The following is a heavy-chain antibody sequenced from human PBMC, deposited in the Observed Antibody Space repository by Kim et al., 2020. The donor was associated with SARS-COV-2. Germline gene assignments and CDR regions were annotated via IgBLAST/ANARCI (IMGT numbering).Heavy chain of an antibody. CDR2: ISYDGSNK. D-gene: IGHD2-2*01. CDR1: GFTFSSYA. Sequence: GGSLRLSCAASGFTFSSYAMHWVRQAPGKGLEWVAVISYDGSNKYYADSVKGRFTISRDNSKNTLYLQMNSLRAEDTAVYYCARDDCSSTSCYAGYEYGMDVWGQGTTVTVSS. CDR3: ARDDCSSTSCYAGYEYGMDV. J-gene: IGHJ6*02. V-gene: IGHV3-30*04.